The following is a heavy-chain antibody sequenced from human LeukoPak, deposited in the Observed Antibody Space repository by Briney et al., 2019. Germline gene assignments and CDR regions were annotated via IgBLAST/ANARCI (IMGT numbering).Heavy chain of an antibody. V-gene: IGHV4-59*01. J-gene: IGHJ4*02. Sequence: SSETPSLTCTVSGGSISSYYWSWIRQPPGKGLEWIGYIYYSGSTNYNPSLKSRVAISVDTSKNQFSLKLSSVTAADTAVYYCARVMDSSSSSGDYWGQGTLVTVSS. CDR1: GGSISSYY. CDR3: ARVMDSSSSSGDY. D-gene: IGHD6-6*01. CDR2: IYYSGST.